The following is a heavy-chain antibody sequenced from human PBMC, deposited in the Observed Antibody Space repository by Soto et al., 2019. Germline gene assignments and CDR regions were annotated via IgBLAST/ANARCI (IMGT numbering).Heavy chain of an antibody. CDR2: ISNNASDT. D-gene: IGHD3-9*01. CDR3: VREAGPCCDWSYYFDY. J-gene: IGHJ4*02. V-gene: IGHV3-64D*06. Sequence: GGSLRLSCSASGFSFSLYTIHWVRQAPGKGLEFVSAISNNASDTYYGDSVRGRFTISRDNSRNMVYLHMTSLRPEDTALYYCVREAGPCCDWSYYFDYWGQGTLVTVSS. CDR1: GFSFSLYT.